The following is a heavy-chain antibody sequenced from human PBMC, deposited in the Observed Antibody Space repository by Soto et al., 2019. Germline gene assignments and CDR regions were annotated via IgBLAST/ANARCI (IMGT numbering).Heavy chain of an antibody. V-gene: IGHV3-23*01. CDR2: ISGSGGST. D-gene: IGHD2-15*01. J-gene: IGHJ3*02. CDR3: AKDLPIVVVGAATDAFDI. Sequence: EVQLLESGGGLEQPGGSLRLSCAASGFTFSSYAMRWVRQAPGKGLEWVSAISGSGGSTYYADSVKGRFTISRDNSKNTLYLQMNSLRAEDTAVYYCAKDLPIVVVGAATDAFDIWGQGTMVTVSS. CDR1: GFTFSSYA.